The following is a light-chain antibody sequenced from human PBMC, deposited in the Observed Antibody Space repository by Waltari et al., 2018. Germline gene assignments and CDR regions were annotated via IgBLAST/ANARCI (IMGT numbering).Light chain of an antibody. CDR1: QSVSSN. CDR3: QQYNNWPPA. J-gene: IGKJ1*01. V-gene: IGKV3-15*01. CDR2: GAS. Sequence: EIVMTQSQPPLSVSPGARATVSCRASQSVSSNLAWYQQKTDQAPRLLIYGASTRAPGIPARFSGSGSGTEFTLTISSLQSEDFAVYYCQQYNNWPPAFGQGTKVEIK.